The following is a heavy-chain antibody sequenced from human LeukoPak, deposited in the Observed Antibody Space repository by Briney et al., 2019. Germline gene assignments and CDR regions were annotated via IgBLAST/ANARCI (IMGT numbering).Heavy chain of an antibody. J-gene: IGHJ4*02. CDR3: ARGGWTAFDY. V-gene: IGHV4-59*01. Sequence: SETLSLTCTVSGGSISSYYWSWIRQPPGKGLEWIGYIYYSGSTNYNPSLKSRVTISVDTSKNQFSLKLNSVTAADTAVYYCARGGWTAFDYWGQGTLVTVSS. D-gene: IGHD6-19*01. CDR1: GGSISSYY. CDR2: IYYSGST.